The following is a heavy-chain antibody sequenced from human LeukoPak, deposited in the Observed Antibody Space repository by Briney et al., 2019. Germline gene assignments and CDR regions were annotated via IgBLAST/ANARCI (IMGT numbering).Heavy chain of an antibody. V-gene: IGHV1-18*01. CDR3: VELRYQGLDY. J-gene: IGHJ4*02. CDR2: IRAYNGNT. CDR1: GYTFTGYG. D-gene: IGHD1-7*01. Sequence: GASVKVSCKASGYTFTGYGISWVRQAPGQGLEWMGWIRAYNGNTNYAQKLQGRVTMTTDTSTSTAYMELRSLSCDDTAGYYCVELRYQGLDYRGQGTLGPGSS.